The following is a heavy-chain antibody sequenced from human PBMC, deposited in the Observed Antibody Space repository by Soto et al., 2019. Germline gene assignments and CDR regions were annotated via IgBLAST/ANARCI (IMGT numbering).Heavy chain of an antibody. Sequence: SVKVSCKASGFTFTSSAVQWVRQARGQRLEWIGWIVVGSGNTNYAQKFQERVTITRDMSTSTAYMELSSLRSEDTAVYYCAAVAHYRLDAFDIWGQGTMVTVSS. J-gene: IGHJ3*02. CDR3: AAVAHYRLDAFDI. CDR2: IVVGSGNT. V-gene: IGHV1-58*01. D-gene: IGHD1-26*01. CDR1: GFTFTSSA.